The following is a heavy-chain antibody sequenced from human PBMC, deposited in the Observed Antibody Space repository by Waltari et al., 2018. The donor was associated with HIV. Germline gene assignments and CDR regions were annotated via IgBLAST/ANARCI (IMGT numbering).Heavy chain of an antibody. D-gene: IGHD2-21*02. J-gene: IGHJ4*02. CDR1: GFTFTHAW. Sequence: EVQLVESGGGLVKPGGSLRLSCAASGFTFTHAWMSWVRQAPGKGLEWVGRVKSETDGGTTDYAAPVKGRFTISRDDSKNTLYLQMNSLKPEDTAVYYCTTGDIVVVTDYWGQGTLVTVSS. V-gene: IGHV3-15*01. CDR2: VKSETDGGTT. CDR3: TTGDIVVVTDY.